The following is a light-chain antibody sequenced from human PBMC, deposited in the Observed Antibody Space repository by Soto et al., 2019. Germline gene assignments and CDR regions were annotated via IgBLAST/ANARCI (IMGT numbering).Light chain of an antibody. V-gene: IGKV3-11*01. J-gene: IGKJ1*01. Sequence: EIALTQSPATLSLSPGERATLSCRASQSVSRYLAWYQQKPGQAPRLLIYDASNRATGIPARFSGSGSGTDFTLTISRLEPEDLAVYYCQQYGSLVTFGQGTKVEIK. CDR3: QQYGSLVT. CDR1: QSVSRY. CDR2: DAS.